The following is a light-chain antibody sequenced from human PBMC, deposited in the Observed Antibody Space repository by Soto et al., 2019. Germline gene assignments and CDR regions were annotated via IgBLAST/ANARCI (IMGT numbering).Light chain of an antibody. CDR1: SSDVGGYNY. CDR2: EVS. V-gene: IGLV2-14*01. Sequence: QSVLTQPASVSGSPGRSITISCTGTSSDVGGYNYVSWYQHHPGKAPKLMSYEVSNRPSGVSNRFSGSKSGNTASLTISGLQAEHEADYYCSSYTSSSTVPVFGTGTKVNVL. J-gene: IGLJ1*01. CDR3: SSYTSSSTVPV.